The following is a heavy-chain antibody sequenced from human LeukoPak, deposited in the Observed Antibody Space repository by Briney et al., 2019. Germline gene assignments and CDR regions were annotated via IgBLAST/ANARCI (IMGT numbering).Heavy chain of an antibody. V-gene: IGHV4-38-2*01. CDR1: GYSISSSYY. Sequence: SETLSLTCAVSGYSISSSYYWGWIRQPPGKGLEWIGSIYHSGSTYYNPSLKSRVTISVDTSKNHFSLKLSSVTAADTAVYYCASRGQSYYFDYLGQGTLVTVSS. CDR2: IYHSGST. J-gene: IGHJ4*02. CDR3: ASRGQSYYFDY. D-gene: IGHD6-25*01.